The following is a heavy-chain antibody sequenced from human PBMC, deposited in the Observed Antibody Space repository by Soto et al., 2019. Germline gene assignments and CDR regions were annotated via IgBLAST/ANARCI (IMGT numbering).Heavy chain of an antibody. V-gene: IGHV3-48*01. CDR3: ARDRGYSGYESGKDAFDI. CDR2: ISSSSTTI. CDR1: RFTFSSYT. Sequence: GGSLRLSCTASRFTFSSYTMNWVRQAPGKGLQWVSYISSSSTTIYYADSVKGRFTISRDNAKNSLYLQMNSLRAEDTAVYYCARDRGYSGYESGKDAFDIWGQGTMVTVSS. J-gene: IGHJ3*02. D-gene: IGHD5-12*01.